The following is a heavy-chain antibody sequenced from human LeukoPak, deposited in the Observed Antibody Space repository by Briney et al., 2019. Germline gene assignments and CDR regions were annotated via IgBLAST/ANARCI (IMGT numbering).Heavy chain of an antibody. CDR1: GFTFSSYA. D-gene: IGHD5-18*01. CDR3: AKSGYSYGPDY. Sequence: GGSLRLSCAASGFTFSSYAMHWVRQAPGKGLEWVSGISWNSGSIGYADSVKGRFTISRDNAKNSLYLQMNSLRAEDTALYYCAKSGYSYGPDYWGQGTLVTVSS. V-gene: IGHV3-9*01. J-gene: IGHJ4*02. CDR2: ISWNSGSI.